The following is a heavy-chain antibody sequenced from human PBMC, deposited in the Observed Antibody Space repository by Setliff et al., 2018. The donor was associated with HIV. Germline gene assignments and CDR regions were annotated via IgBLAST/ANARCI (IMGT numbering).Heavy chain of an antibody. V-gene: IGHV4-39*07. D-gene: IGHD2-21*02. CDR1: GGSIGSSSYY. CDR3: ARDYCGGDCYFPYYYYGMDV. CDR2: IYYSGST. J-gene: IGHJ6*02. Sequence: PSETLSLTCTVSGGSIGSSSYYWGWIRQPPGKGLEWIGSIYYSGSTYYNPSLKSRVTISVDTSKNQFSLKLSPVTAADTAVYYCARDYCGGDCYFPYYYYGMDVWGQGTTVTVSS.